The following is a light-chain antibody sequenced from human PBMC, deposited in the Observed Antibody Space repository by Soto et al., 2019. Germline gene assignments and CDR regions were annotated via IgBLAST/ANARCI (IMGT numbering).Light chain of an antibody. CDR3: QQYYSTPSWT. Sequence: DIVMTQSPDSLAVSRGERATINCKSSQSVLYSSNNKNYLAWYQQKPGQPPKLLIYWASTRESGVPDRFSGSGSGTDFTLTISNLQAEDVAVYYCQQYYSTPSWTFGQGTKVEIK. V-gene: IGKV4-1*01. CDR1: QSVLYSSNNKNY. J-gene: IGKJ1*01. CDR2: WAS.